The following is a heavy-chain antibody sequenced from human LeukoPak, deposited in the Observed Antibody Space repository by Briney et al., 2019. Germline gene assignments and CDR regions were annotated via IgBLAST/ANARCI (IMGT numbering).Heavy chain of an antibody. CDR3: ASSMRGWNLEYFQH. CDR2: IYYSGST. Sequence: SETLSLTCTVSGGSISSYYWSWIRQPPGKGLEWIGYIYYSGSTNYNPSLKSRVTVSVDTSKNQFSLKLSSVTAADTAVYYCASSMRGWNLEYFQHWGQGTLVTVSS. V-gene: IGHV4-59*01. D-gene: IGHD1-1*01. CDR1: GGSISSYY. J-gene: IGHJ1*01.